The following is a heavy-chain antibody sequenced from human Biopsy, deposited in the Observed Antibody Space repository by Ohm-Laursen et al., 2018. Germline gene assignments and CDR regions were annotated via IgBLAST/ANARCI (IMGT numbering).Heavy chain of an antibody. J-gene: IGHJ5*02. D-gene: IGHD3-10*01. CDR1: GYTFTTYA. Sequence: ASVKVSCNASGYTFTTYAISWVRQAPGQGLEWMGWISTYNGNTNYAQKVQGRVTMTTDTSTSTAYMELRNLRSDDTAVYYCARGIGSMVRGVIINVNNWFDPWGQGTLVTVSS. CDR3: ARGIGSMVRGVIINVNNWFDP. CDR2: ISTYNGNT. V-gene: IGHV1-18*01.